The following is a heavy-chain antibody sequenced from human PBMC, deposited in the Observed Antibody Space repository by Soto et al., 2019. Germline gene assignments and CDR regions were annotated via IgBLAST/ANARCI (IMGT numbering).Heavy chain of an antibody. CDR2: LYWDDDK. J-gene: IGHJ4*02. CDR1: GFSLSTSEMG. D-gene: IGHD2-15*01. CDR3: AHNGVGYCSGGGCNSGYYFDY. V-gene: IGHV2-5*02. Sequence: VSGPTLVNPTQTLTLTCTFSGFSLSTSEMGVGWIRQPPGKALEWLTLLYWDDDKRYSPSLKSRLTITKDTSKNQVVLTMTNMDPVDTATYYCAHNGVGYCSGGGCNSGYYFDYWGQGTLVTVSS.